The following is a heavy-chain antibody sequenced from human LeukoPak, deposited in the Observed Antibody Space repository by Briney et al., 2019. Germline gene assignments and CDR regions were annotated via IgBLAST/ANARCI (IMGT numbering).Heavy chain of an antibody. V-gene: IGHV3-11*04. Sequence: GGSLRLSCVASGILVSSNYMSWVRQAPGKGLEWVSYISSSGSTIYYADSVKGRFTISRDNAKNSLYLQMNSLRAEDTAVYYCARDCGGGSCYGPYDAFDIWGQGTMVTVSS. CDR1: GILVSSNY. CDR2: ISSSGSTI. CDR3: ARDCGGGSCYGPYDAFDI. D-gene: IGHD2-15*01. J-gene: IGHJ3*02.